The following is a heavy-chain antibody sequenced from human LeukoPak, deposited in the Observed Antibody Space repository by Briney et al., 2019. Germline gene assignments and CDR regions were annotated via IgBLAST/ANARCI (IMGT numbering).Heavy chain of an antibody. CDR1: GFTFSSYS. J-gene: IGHJ3*02. CDR3: ARDPPEYYDFWSGHHDAFDI. CDR2: ISSSSSYI. V-gene: IGHV3-21*01. D-gene: IGHD3-3*01. Sequence: GGSLRLSCAASGFTFSSYSMNWVRQAPGKGLEWVSSISSSSSYIYYADSVKGRFTISRDNAKNSLYLQMNSLRAEDTAVYYCARDPPEYYDFWSGHHDAFDIWGQGTMVTVSS.